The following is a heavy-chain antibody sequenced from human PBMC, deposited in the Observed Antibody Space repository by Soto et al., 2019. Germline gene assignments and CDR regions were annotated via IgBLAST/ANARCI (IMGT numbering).Heavy chain of an antibody. J-gene: IGHJ4*02. V-gene: IGHV4-59*08. CDR2: IYYSGST. CDR1: GGSISSYY. Sequence: QVQLQESGPGLVKPSETLSLTCTVSGGSISSYYWSWIRQPPGKGLEWIGYIYYSGSTNYNPSLKSRVTISGDTSMSQFSLQLSAAPAADPAVYSCARRWRTCFDSWGQGTLVTVSS. D-gene: IGHD2-15*01. CDR3: ARRWRTCFDS.